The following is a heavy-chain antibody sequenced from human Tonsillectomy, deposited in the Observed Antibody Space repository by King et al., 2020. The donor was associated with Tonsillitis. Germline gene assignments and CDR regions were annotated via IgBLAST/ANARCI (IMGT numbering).Heavy chain of an antibody. J-gene: IGHJ3*02. CDR1: GFSSSGSA. V-gene: IGHV3-73*01. D-gene: IGHD1-26*01. CDR2: IRSNGDTYAT. Sequence: VQLLESGGGLVQPGGCLKLSCAASGFSSSGSAMHWVRQASGKGLDLVGRIRSNGDTYATAYAASVKGRFTISRDDSKNTAYLQMNSLKTEDTAVYYCCRHTPQGSDIWGQGTMITVSS. CDR3: CRHTPQGSDI.